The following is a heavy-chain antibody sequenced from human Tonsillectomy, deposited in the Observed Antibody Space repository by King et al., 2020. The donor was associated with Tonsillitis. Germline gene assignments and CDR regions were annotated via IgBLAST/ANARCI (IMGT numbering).Heavy chain of an antibody. J-gene: IGHJ3*02. CDR1: GFTFSSYS. CDR3: ANSLSGWLDAFAI. D-gene: IGHD1-26*01. CDR2: ISGSGDTT. V-gene: IGHV3-23*04. Sequence: VQLVESGGGLVQPGGSLRLSCAASGFTFSSYSMSWVRQAPGKGLEWVSAISGSGDTTYFTDSVKGRFTISRDNSKNTLSLQMNNLGAEDTAVYFCANSLSGWLDAFAIWGQGTMVTVSS.